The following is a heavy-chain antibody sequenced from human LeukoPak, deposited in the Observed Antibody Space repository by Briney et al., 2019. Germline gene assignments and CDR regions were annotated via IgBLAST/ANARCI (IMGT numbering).Heavy chain of an antibody. D-gene: IGHD4/OR15-4a*01. CDR2: INHSGST. Sequence: SETLSLTCAVYGRSFSGYYWSWIRQPPGKGLEWIGEINHSGSTNYNPPLKSRVTISVVTSKNQFSLKLSSVTAADTAVYYCARQRGIWCAPKANWFDPWGQGTLVTVSS. J-gene: IGHJ5*02. CDR1: GRSFSGYY. CDR3: ARQRGIWCAPKANWFDP. V-gene: IGHV4-34*01.